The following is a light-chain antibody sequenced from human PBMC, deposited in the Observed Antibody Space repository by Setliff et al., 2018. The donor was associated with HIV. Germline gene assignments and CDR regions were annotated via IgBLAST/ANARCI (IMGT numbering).Light chain of an antibody. V-gene: IGLV6-57*01. CDR2: DDN. J-gene: IGLJ2*01. Sequence: NFMLTQPHSVSESPGKTVTISCTRSSGGIASNHVYWYQQRPGSSPTTVIYDDNQRPSGVPDRFSGSIDSSSNSASLTISGLNTEDEADYYCQSYDSSNPVVFGGGTKVTVL. CDR3: QSYDSSNPVV. CDR1: SGGIASNH.